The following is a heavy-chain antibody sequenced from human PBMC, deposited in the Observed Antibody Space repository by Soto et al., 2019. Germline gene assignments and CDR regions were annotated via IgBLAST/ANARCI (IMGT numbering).Heavy chain of an antibody. J-gene: IGHJ6*02. CDR1: GYTFTSYY. V-gene: IGHV1-46*01. CDR3: ARGYCSGGSCYRLYYDDMDV. D-gene: IGHD2-15*01. CDR2: FNPGAGGR. Sequence: QVQLVQSGAEVMQPGASVKVSCKASGYTFTSYYIHWVRQAPGQGLEWMGIFNPGAGGRSYAQKFQGRVTMTRDTSTSTVYMELSRLRSEDTAVYYCARGYCSGGSCYRLYYDDMDVWGQGTTVTVSS.